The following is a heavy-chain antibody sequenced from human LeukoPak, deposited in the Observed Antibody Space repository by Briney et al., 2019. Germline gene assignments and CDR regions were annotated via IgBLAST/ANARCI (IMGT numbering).Heavy chain of an antibody. V-gene: IGHV4-59*01. D-gene: IGHD1-26*01. J-gene: IGHJ2*01. CDR1: GGSISY. CDR2: IYHHVRT. Sequence: SETLSLTCTVSGGSISYWSWIRQPPGKGLERIGIIYHHVRTEYNPSLESRVPISADTSKSQVSLNLSSVIAADTAVYFCARGLAGATSGAVYFDLWGRGSLVTVSS. CDR3: ARGLAGATSGAVYFDL.